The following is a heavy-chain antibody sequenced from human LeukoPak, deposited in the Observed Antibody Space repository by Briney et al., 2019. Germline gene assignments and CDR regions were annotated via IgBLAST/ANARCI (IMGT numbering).Heavy chain of an antibody. CDR3: ARDRGYSSSWYQGWFDP. D-gene: IGHD6-13*01. CDR2: VYNTGST. CDR1: RDSINSKNYY. Sequence: SETLSLTCTVSRDSINSKNYYWGWIRQPPGKELEWIGSVYNTGSTYYNLSLKSRVTISVDTSKNQFSLKLSSVTAADTAVYYCARDRGYSSSWYQGWFDPWGQGTLVTVSS. J-gene: IGHJ5*02. V-gene: IGHV4-39*07.